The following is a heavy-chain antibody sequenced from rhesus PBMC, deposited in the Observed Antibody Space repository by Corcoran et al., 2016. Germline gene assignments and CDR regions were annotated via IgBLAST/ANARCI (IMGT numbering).Heavy chain of an antibody. D-gene: IGHD4-35*01. Sequence: QVQLQESGPGVVKPSETLSLTCAVSGGSISDSYRWSWIRQPPGKGLEWIGYIYGSRTSTNYNHSLKSGVTISKDKSKNQFSLKLSSVTAADTAVYYCARDYGNYMNRFDVWGPGVLVTVSS. J-gene: IGHJ5-1*01. CDR3: ARDYGNYMNRFDV. CDR1: GGSISDSYR. CDR2: IYGSRTST. V-gene: IGHV4S10*01.